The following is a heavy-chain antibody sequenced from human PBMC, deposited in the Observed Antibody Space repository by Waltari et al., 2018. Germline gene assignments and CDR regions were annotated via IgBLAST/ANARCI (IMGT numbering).Heavy chain of an antibody. V-gene: IGHV3-48*03. CDR1: GFTFSSYE. CDR2: ISSGGTNM. D-gene: IGHD3-10*01. Sequence: EVQLVESGGGLVQPGGSLRLSCAASGFTFSSYEMNWVRQAPGKGLGWVSEISSGGTNMFYAESVKGRFTISRDNAKNSLYLHMNSLRVEDTAVYYCARERSVTGKGNLDYWGQGTLVTVSS. CDR3: ARERSVTGKGNLDY. J-gene: IGHJ4*02.